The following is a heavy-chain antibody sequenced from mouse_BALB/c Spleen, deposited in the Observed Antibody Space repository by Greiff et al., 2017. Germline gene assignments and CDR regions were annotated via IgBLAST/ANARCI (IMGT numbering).Heavy chain of an antibody. V-gene: IGHV1-55*01. Sequence: VQLQQPGAELVKPGTSVKLSCKASGYNFTSYWINWVKLRPGQGLEWIGDIYPGSGSTNYNQKFKDKATLTVDKSSSTAYMQLSSPTSEDSAVYYCTRTSYAFAYWGQGTLVTVSA. CDR3: TRTSYAFAY. J-gene: IGHJ3*01. CDR2: IYPGSGST. D-gene: IGHD2-10*02. CDR1: GYNFTSYW.